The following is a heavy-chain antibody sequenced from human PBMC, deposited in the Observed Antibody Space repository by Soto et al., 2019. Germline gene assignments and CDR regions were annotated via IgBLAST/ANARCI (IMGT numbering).Heavy chain of an antibody. D-gene: IGHD2-15*01. J-gene: IGHJ4*02. CDR3: ARDRGVVVVAANFDY. V-gene: IGHV1-18*01. Sequence: GASVKVSCKASGYTFTSYGISWVRQAPGQGLEWMGWISAYNGNTNYAQKLQGRVTMTTDTSTSTAYMELRSLRSDVTAVYYCARDRGVVVVAANFDYWGQGTLVTVSS. CDR1: GYTFTSYG. CDR2: ISAYNGNT.